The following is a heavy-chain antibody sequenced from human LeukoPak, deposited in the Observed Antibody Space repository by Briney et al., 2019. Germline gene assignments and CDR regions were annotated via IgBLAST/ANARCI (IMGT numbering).Heavy chain of an antibody. CDR1: VYTLTELS. D-gene: IGHD6-19*01. V-gene: IGHV1-24*01. Sequence: ASVTVSCKVSVYTLTELSMHWVRQAPRKGLEWMGGFDPEDCETIYAQKFQGRVTMTEDTSTDTVYMELSSLRSEDTAVYYCATVGSGWYPPTWATYFDYWGQGTLVTVSS. CDR3: ATVGSGWYPPTWATYFDY. J-gene: IGHJ4*02. CDR2: FDPEDCET.